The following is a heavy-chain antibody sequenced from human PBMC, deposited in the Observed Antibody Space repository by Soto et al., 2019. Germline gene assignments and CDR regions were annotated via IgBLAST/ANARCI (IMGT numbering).Heavy chain of an antibody. Sequence: GGSLRLSCAASGFTFSSYAMSWVRQAPGKGLEWVSAISGSGGSTYYADSVKGRFTISRDNSKNTLYLQMNSLRAEDTAVYYCAKDGSYPHTTYDAFDIWGQGTMVTVSS. D-gene: IGHD6-19*01. J-gene: IGHJ3*02. CDR2: ISGSGGST. CDR1: GFTFSSYA. V-gene: IGHV3-23*01. CDR3: AKDGSYPHTTYDAFDI.